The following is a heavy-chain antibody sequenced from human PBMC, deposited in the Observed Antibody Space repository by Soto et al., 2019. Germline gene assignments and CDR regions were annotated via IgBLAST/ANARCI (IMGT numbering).Heavy chain of an antibody. CDR2: LHPYDGKT. CDR3: ARVSSIAARRSFDS. Sequence: QVQLVQSGTEVKTPGASVKVSCKASGYTFTSHDINWVRQATAHGLEWMGWLHPYDGKTAYAQTFQGRVTMTLNATTGTVYLEPSSLRSEDTAMYYCARVSSIAARRSFDSWGQGTLVTVSS. V-gene: IGHV1-8*01. J-gene: IGHJ4*02. CDR1: GYTFTSHD. D-gene: IGHD6-6*01.